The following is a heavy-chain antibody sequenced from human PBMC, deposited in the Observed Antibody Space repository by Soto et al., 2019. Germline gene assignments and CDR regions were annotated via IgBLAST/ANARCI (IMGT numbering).Heavy chain of an antibody. D-gene: IGHD4-17*01. J-gene: IGHJ6*02. Sequence: QVQLQQSGPRLVKPSETLSLTCTVSSGPDRSHNWAWIRHPPGRGLEWIGYAYYPGDTAYNPSLRGRVTISSDTSTNDISLTLNSVTAADTAGYYCVRQGIDYLHGLVDVWGQGTTVSVSS. CDR3: VRQGIDYLHGLVDV. CDR1: SGPDRSHN. CDR2: AYYPGDT. V-gene: IGHV4-59*08.